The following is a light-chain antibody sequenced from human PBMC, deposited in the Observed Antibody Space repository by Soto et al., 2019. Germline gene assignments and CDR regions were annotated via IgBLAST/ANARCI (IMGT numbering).Light chain of an antibody. J-gene: IGLJ1*01. CDR1: SSDVGAYNY. Sequence: QSVLTQPRSVSGSPGQSVTISCTGTSSDVGAYNYVSWYQQHPAKAPNLMIYDVSKRPSGVPDRFSGSKSDNTASLTISGLQAEDEGDYYCCSYTNSAYVFGTGTKLTVL. CDR2: DVS. CDR3: CSYTNSAYV. V-gene: IGLV2-11*01.